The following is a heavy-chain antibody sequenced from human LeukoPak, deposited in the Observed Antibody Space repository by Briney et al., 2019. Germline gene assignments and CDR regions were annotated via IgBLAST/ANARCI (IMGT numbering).Heavy chain of an antibody. CDR1: GFTFSSYV. CDR2: ISGSGDST. Sequence: GGSLRLSCAASGFTFSSYVMSWVRQAPGKGLEWVSLISGSGDSTDYADSVKGRFTISRDNSKNTLYLQMNSLNAEDSAVSYCAKGQGYSYGDSTDYWGQGTLVTVSS. CDR3: AKGQGYSYGDSTDY. D-gene: IGHD5-18*01. V-gene: IGHV3-23*01. J-gene: IGHJ4*02.